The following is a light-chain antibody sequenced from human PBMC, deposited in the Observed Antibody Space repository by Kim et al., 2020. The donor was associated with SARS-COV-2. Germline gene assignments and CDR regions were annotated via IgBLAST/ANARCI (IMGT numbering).Light chain of an antibody. CDR2: WAS. CDR3: QQYYTPPYT. V-gene: IGKV4-1*01. Sequence: DIVMTQSPDSLPVSLGERATISCKSSQSLFYSSNNKSYLAWYQQKPGQPPKLLIYWASTRESGIPDRFTGSGSGTGFTLTINSLQAEDVAVYFCQQYYTPPYTFGQGTKLEI. J-gene: IGKJ2*01. CDR1: QSLFYSSNNKSY.